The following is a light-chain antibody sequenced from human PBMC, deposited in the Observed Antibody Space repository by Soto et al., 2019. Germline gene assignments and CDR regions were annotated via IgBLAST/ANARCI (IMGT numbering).Light chain of an antibody. J-gene: IGKJ5*01. CDR1: QSVSSSN. CDR3: QQYGSSPIT. V-gene: IGKV3-20*01. Sequence: ELVLTQSPGTLSLSPGERATLSCTASQSVSSSNLAWYQQKPGQAPRLLISGASSRATGVPDRFSGGGSGTDFTLTISRLEPEDFALYYCQQYGSSPITFGQGTRLEI. CDR2: GAS.